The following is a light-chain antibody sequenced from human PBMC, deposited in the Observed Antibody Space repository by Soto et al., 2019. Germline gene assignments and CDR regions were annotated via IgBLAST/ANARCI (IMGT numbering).Light chain of an antibody. Sequence: IPMTQSPFSFSASTGDRGTIPCRASQGISSYLAWYQQKPGKAPKVLIYAASTLQSGVPSRFSGSGSGTDFTLTISGLQPDDFATDDCQQYTSYYTFGQGTKVDIK. CDR3: QQYTSYYT. CDR1: QGISSY. V-gene: IGKV1-8*01. J-gene: IGKJ2*01. CDR2: AAS.